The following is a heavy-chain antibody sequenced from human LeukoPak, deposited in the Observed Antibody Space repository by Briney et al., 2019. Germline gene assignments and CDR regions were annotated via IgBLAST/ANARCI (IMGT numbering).Heavy chain of an antibody. V-gene: IGHV3-21*04. D-gene: IGHD4-17*01. J-gene: IGHJ4*02. CDR3: AEYGDYPYFDY. Sequence: GGSLRLSCAASGFIFSSYTMNWVRQAPGKGLEWVSSISSGNSYIYYADSMKGRFTISRGDAKNSLFLQMNSLRAEDTAVYYCAEYGDYPYFDYWGQGTLVTVSS. CDR2: ISSGNSYI. CDR1: GFIFSSYT.